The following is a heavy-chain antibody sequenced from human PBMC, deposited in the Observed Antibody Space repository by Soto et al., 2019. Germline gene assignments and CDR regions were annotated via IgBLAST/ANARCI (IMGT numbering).Heavy chain of an antibody. D-gene: IGHD3-22*01. J-gene: IGHJ2*01. V-gene: IGHV1-69*01. CDR3: ARQNYYDSSGYYTSYWYFDL. CDR1: GGTFSSYA. Sequence: QVQLVQSGAEVKKPGSSVKVSCKASGGTFSSYAISWVRQAPGQGLEWMGGIIPIFGTANYAQKFQGRVTITADESTSTAYMELSSLRSEDTAVYCCARQNYYDSSGYYTSYWYFDLWGRGTLVTVSS. CDR2: IIPIFGTA.